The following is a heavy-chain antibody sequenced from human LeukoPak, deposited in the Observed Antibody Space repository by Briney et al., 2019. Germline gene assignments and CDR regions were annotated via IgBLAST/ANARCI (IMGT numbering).Heavy chain of an antibody. V-gene: IGHV3-30*02. D-gene: IGHD3-9*01. CDR3: ARLPPYDILTGYRYYYFDY. CDR1: GFTFSSYG. CDR2: IRYDGGNK. Sequence: SGGSLRLSCAASGFTFSSYGMHWVRQAPGKGLQWVAFIRYDGGNKYYADSVKGRFTISRDNAKNSLHLQMNSLRAEDTAVYYCARLPPYDILTGYRYYYFDYWGQGTLVTVSS. J-gene: IGHJ4*02.